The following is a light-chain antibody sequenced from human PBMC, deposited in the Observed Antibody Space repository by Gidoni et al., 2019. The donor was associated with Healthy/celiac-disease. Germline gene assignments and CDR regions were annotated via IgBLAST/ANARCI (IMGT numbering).Light chain of an antibody. J-gene: IGLJ2*01. Sequence: SYVLTQPPSVSVAPGQTARSTCGGNNIGSKSVNWYQQKPGQAPVLVVYDDSDRPSGIPERFSGSNSGNTATLTISRVEAGDEADYYCQVWDSSSDHVVFGGGTKLTVL. V-gene: IGLV3-21*02. CDR1: NIGSKS. CDR2: DDS. CDR3: QVWDSSSDHVV.